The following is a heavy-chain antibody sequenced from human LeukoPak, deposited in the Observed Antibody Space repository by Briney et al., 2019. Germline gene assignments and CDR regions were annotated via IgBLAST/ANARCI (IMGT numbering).Heavy chain of an antibody. V-gene: IGHV3-21*01. CDR2: ISSSSSYI. J-gene: IGHJ4*02. D-gene: IGHD4-17*01. Sequence: PGGSLRLSCAASGFTFSNYWMTWVRQAPGKGLEWVSSISSSSSYIYYADSVKGRFTISRDNAKNSLYLQMNSLRAEDTAVYYCARDEGMTTVTTTGYWGQGTLVTVSS. CDR3: ARDEGMTTVTTTGY. CDR1: GFTFSNYW.